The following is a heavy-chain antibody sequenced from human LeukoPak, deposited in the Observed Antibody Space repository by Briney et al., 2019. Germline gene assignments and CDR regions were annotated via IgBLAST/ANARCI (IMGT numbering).Heavy chain of an antibody. D-gene: IGHD3-22*01. Sequence: GRSLRLSCAASGFTFSSYAMHWVRQAPGKGLEWVAVISYDGSNKYYADSVKGRFTISRDNSKNTLYLQMNSLRAEDTAVYYCAGSGYYPTPDYWGQGTLVTVSS. CDR2: ISYDGSNK. J-gene: IGHJ4*02. CDR3: AGSGYYPTPDY. V-gene: IGHV3-30-3*01. CDR1: GFTFSSYA.